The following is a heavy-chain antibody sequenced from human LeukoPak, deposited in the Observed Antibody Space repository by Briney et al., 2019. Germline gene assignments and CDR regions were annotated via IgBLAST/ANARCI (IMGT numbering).Heavy chain of an antibody. Sequence: GGSLRLSCAASGFTFSSYWMSWVRQAPGKGLEWVANIKQDGSEKRYVDSVKGGFSISRDNAKNSLYLQMNSLRAEDTAIYYCARTPSGSYDYWGQGALVTVSS. D-gene: IGHD1-26*01. CDR1: GFTFSSYW. CDR3: ARTPSGSYDY. CDR2: IKQDGSEK. V-gene: IGHV3-7*01. J-gene: IGHJ4*02.